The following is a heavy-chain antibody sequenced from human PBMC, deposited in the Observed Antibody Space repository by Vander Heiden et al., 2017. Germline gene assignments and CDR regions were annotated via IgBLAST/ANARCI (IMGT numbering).Heavy chain of an antibody. CDR1: GFTFSRYS. CDR3: ARDYLGIGELNPSFDY. D-gene: IGHD3-10*01. Sequence: EVQLVESGGGLVKPGGSLRLSCAASGFTFSRYSMNWVRQAPGKGLEWVSSISSSSSYIYYADSVKGRFTISRDNAKNSLYLQMNSLRAEDTAVYYCARDYLGIGELNPSFDYWGQGTLVTVSS. CDR2: ISSSSSYI. J-gene: IGHJ4*02. V-gene: IGHV3-21*01.